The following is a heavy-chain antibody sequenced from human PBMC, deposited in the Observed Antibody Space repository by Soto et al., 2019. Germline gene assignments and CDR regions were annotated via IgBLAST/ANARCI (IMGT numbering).Heavy chain of an antibody. CDR2: INHSGST. Sequence: SETLSLTCAVYGGSFSCYYWSWIRQPPGKGLEWIGEINHSGSTNYNPSLKSRVSMSVDTSKNQFSLKLRSVTAAGTALYYCARQRTSVVTQAYFDSWGQGSLVTVSS. V-gene: IGHV4-34*01. D-gene: IGHD2-21*02. J-gene: IGHJ4*02. CDR3: ARQRTSVVTQAYFDS. CDR1: GGSFSCYY.